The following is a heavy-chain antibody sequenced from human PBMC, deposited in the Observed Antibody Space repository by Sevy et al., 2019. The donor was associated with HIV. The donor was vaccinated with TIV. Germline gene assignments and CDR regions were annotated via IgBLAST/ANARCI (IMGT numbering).Heavy chain of an antibody. CDR3: VRDKEEGASILDY. V-gene: IGHV3-7*03. CDR2: IKQDGYET. Sequence: GGSLRLSCAASGFASGFTFSSFAMAWVRQIPGKGLEFLADIKQDGYETYYVDSVKGRFTISRDNAKNSLHLQMNSLRAEDTAMYFCVRDKEEGASILDYWGQGTPVTVSS. J-gene: IGHJ4*02. CDR1: GFTFSSFA. D-gene: IGHD1-26*01.